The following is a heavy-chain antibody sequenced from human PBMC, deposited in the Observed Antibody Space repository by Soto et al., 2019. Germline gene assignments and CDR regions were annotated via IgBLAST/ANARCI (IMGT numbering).Heavy chain of an antibody. CDR3: ARGPRYCSSTSCYPYYYYYGTDV. CDR2: INHSGST. V-gene: IGHV4-34*01. CDR1: GGSFSGYY. J-gene: IGHJ6*02. Sequence: SETLFLTCAVYGGSFSGYYWSWIRQPPGKGLEWIGEINHSGSTNYNPSLKSRVTISVDTSKNQFSLKLSSVTAADTAVYYCARGPRYCSSTSCYPYYYYYGTDVWGQGTTVTVSS. D-gene: IGHD2-2*01.